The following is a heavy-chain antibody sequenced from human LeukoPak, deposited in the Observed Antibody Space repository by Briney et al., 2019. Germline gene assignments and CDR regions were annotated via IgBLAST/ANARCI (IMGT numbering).Heavy chain of an antibody. V-gene: IGHV1-69*04. Sequence: SVKVSCKASGGTFSSYAISWVRQAPGQGLEWMGRIIPILGIANYAQKFQGRVTITADKSTSTAYMELSSLRSEDTAVYYCARAQLGYCSSTSCYDSGMDVWGQGATVTVSS. CDR3: ARAQLGYCSSTSCYDSGMDV. J-gene: IGHJ6*02. CDR1: GGTFSSYA. CDR2: IIPILGIA. D-gene: IGHD2-2*01.